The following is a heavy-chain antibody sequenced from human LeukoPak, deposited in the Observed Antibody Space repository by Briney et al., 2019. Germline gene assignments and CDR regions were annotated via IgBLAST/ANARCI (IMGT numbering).Heavy chain of an antibody. J-gene: IGHJ4*02. CDR3: ARSGYSYGYADY. V-gene: IGHV4-39*01. CDR1: GGSISSSSYY. D-gene: IGHD5-18*01. CDR2: IFYSGST. Sequence: SETLSLTCTVSGGSISSSSYYWGWIRQPPGKGLDWIGSIFYSGSTYYNPSLKSRVTISVDTSKNQFSLKLSSVTAADTAVYFCARSGYSYGYADYWGQGTLITVSS.